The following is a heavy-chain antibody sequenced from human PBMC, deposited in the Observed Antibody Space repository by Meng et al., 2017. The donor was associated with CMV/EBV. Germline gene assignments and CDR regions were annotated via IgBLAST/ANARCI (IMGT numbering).Heavy chain of an antibody. CDR1: GFTFSSYA. D-gene: IGHD1-1*01. V-gene: IGHV3-30*04. Sequence: GESLKISCAASGFTFSSYAMHWVRQAPGKGLEWVAVISYDGSNKYYADSVKGRFTISRDNSKNTLYLQMNSLRAEDTAVYYCARFDGGYIGYHYYYYGMDVWGQRTTVTVSS. J-gene: IGHJ6*02. CDR2: ISYDGSNK. CDR3: ARFDGGYIGYHYYYYGMDV.